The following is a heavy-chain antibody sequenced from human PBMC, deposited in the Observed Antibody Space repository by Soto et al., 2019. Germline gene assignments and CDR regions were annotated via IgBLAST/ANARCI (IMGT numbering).Heavy chain of an antibody. CDR1: GFTFNSYS. CDR3: ARGRPTGYSYYGMDV. J-gene: IGHJ6*02. Sequence: GGSLRLSCAASGFTFNSYSMNWVRQAPGKGLEWVSSISSSSTFIYDADSVKGRFSISRDNAKNSLFLQMNSLRAEDTAVYFCARGRPTGYSYYGMDVWGQGTTVTVSS. V-gene: IGHV3-21*01. CDR2: ISSSSTFI. D-gene: IGHD1-1*01.